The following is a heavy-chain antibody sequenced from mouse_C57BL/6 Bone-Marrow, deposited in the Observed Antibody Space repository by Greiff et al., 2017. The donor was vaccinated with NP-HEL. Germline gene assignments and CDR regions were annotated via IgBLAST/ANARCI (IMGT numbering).Heavy chain of an antibody. V-gene: IGHV1-55*01. CDR1: GYTFTSYW. Sequence: QVQLQQPGAELVKPGASVKMSRKASGYTFTSYWITWVKQRPGQGLEWIGDIYPGSGSTNYNEKFKSKATLTVDTSSSTAYMQLSSLTSEDSAVYYCARPGSGYFDVWGTGTTVTVSS. CDR3: ARPGSGYFDV. D-gene: IGHD1-1*01. J-gene: IGHJ1*03. CDR2: IYPGSGST.